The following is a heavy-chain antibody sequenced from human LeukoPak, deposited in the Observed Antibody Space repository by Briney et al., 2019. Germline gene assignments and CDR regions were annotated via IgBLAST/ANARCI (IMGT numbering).Heavy chain of an antibody. J-gene: IGHJ6*02. CDR3: ARGRIMITFGGVIVDYYYYGMDV. Sequence: ASVKVSCKASGYTFTSYDINWVRQATGQGLEWMGWMNPNSGNTGYAQKFQGRVTMTRNTSISTAYMELSSLRSEDTAVYYCARGRIMITFGGVIVDYYYYGMDVWGQGTTVTVSS. CDR2: MNPNSGNT. V-gene: IGHV1-8*01. D-gene: IGHD3-16*02. CDR1: GYTFTSYD.